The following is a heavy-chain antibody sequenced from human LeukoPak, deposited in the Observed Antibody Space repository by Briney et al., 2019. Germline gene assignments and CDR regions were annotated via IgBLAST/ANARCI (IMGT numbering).Heavy chain of an antibody. CDR3: ARVKYDTSGYYGDYFDY. Sequence: GGSLRLSCAASGFTFSSSCMSWVRQAPGKGLEWVANIKEDGSEKYYVDSVKGRFTISRDNAKNSLYLQMNSLRAEDTAVYPCARVKYDTSGYYGDYFDYWGQGTLVTVSS. V-gene: IGHV3-7*05. J-gene: IGHJ4*02. D-gene: IGHD3-22*01. CDR2: IKEDGSEK. CDR1: GFTFSSSC.